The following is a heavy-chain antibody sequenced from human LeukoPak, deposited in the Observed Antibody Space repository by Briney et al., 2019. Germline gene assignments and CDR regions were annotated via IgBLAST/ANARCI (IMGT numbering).Heavy chain of an antibody. Sequence: SETLSLTCAVSGGSISSGGYSWSWIRQPPGKGLEWIGYIYHSGSTYYNPSLKSRVTISVDRSKNQFSLKLSSVTAADTAVYYCATLGPLGELSPYYLDYWGQGTLVTVSS. CDR1: GGSISSGGYS. V-gene: IGHV4-30-2*01. J-gene: IGHJ4*02. CDR2: IYHSGST. CDR3: ATLGPLGELSPYYLDY. D-gene: IGHD3-16*02.